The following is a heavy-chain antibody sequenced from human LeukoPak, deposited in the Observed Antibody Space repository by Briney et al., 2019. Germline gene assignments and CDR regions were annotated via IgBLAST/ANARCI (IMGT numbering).Heavy chain of an antibody. CDR2: IYTSGST. V-gene: IGHV4-4*07. Sequence: SETLSLTCTVSGGSISSYYWSWIRQPAGKGLEWIGRIYTSGSTNYNPSLKSRVTMSVDTSKNQFSLKLSSVTAADTAAYYCAREGTSRDYMDVWGKGTTVTVSS. D-gene: IGHD3/OR15-3a*01. J-gene: IGHJ6*03. CDR1: GGSISSYY. CDR3: AREGTSRDYMDV.